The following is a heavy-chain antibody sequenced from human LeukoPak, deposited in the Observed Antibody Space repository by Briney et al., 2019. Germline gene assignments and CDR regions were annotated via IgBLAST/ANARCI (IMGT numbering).Heavy chain of an antibody. D-gene: IGHD3/OR15-3a*01. CDR2: IYYPGST. J-gene: IGHJ4*02. CDR3: ARQTGSGLFILP. Sequence: SETLSLTCTVSAGSISSSSYYWGWIRQPPGKGLEWIGSIYYPGSTYYNPSLKSRVTIYAGTSKNHFSLKLTSVTAADTAVYYCARQTGSGLFILPGGQGTLVTVSS. V-gene: IGHV4-39*01. CDR1: AGSISSSSYY.